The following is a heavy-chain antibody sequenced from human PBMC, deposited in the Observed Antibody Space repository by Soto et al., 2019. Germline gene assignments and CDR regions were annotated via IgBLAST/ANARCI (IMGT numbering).Heavy chain of an antibody. D-gene: IGHD3-10*01. CDR1: GGSVSSGSYY. J-gene: IGHJ6*02. CDR3: PSSVRGVILYYYYGMDV. CDR2: IYYSGST. V-gene: IGHV4-61*01. Sequence: SETLSLTCTVSGGSVSSGSYYWSWIRQPPGKGLEWIGYIYYSGSTNYNPSLKSRVTISVDTSKNQFSLKLSSVTAADTAVYYCPSSVRGVILYYYYGMDVWGQGTTVTVSS.